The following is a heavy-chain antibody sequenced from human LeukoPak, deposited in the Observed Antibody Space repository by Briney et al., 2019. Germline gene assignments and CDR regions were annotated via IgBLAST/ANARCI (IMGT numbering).Heavy chain of an antibody. J-gene: IGHJ4*02. D-gene: IGHD5-18*01. CDR2: VKGDGRTT. Sequence: GGSLRLSCAASGLTFSDFWMHWVRQPPGKGLVWVALVKGDGRTTIYADSVKGRFTISRDNVKNTLYLQMNSLRADDLGVYYCATGHSYGYDYWGQGVLVTVSS. CDR3: ATGHSYGYDY. CDR1: GLTFSDFW. V-gene: IGHV3-74*01.